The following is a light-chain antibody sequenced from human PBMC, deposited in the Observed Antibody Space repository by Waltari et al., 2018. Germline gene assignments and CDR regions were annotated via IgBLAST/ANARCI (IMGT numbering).Light chain of an antibody. J-gene: IGKJ4*01. Sequence: IQMTQSQSSLSASIGDTVTITCRASRDIANNLNWYQQQSGKAPKLLIYRASSLQSGVPSRFSGSGSGTDFSLTISSLQPEDFATYYCQQGYDFPCTFGRGTKVEIK. CDR3: QQGYDFPCT. CDR1: RDIANN. CDR2: RAS. V-gene: IGKV1-6*02.